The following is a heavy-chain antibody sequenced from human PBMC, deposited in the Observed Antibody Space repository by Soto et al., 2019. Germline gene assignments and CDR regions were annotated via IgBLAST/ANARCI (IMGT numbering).Heavy chain of an antibody. V-gene: IGHV4-59*01. D-gene: IGHD6-19*01. J-gene: IGHJ4*02. CDR2: IYFRGTT. CDR1: GGSISSYY. CDR3: ARVGGSGWNFAS. Sequence: SETLSLTCTVSGGSISSYYWSWVRQPPGRGLEWIGYIYFRGTTNYNPSLKSRVTMSADTSKNQFSLKLNSMTAADTAIYYCARVGGSGWNFASWGQGMLVTVSS.